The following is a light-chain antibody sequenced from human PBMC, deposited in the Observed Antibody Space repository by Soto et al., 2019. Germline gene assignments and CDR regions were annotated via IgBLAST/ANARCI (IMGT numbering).Light chain of an antibody. CDR3: QQSYNTPYP. V-gene: IGKV1-39*01. CDR2: AAS. CDR1: QSITSY. J-gene: IGKJ2*01. Sequence: DIQMTQSPSSLSASVGDRVTITCRASQSITSYLNWYQQKPGKAPKLLIYAASRSQSGVPSRFSGSGSGTHFTLTISSLQPEDFATYYCQQSYNTPYPFGQGTKLEIK.